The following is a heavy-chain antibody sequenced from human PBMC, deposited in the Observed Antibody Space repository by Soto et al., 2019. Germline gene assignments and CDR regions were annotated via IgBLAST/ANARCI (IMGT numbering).Heavy chain of an antibody. CDR1: GYTFTGYY. CDR2: INPNSGGT. Sequence: ASVKVSCKASGYTFTGYYMHWVRQAPGQGLEWMGWINPNSGGTNYAQKFQGWVTMTRDTSISTAYMELSRLRSDDTAVYYCARDQLRGRAFGMDVWGQGTTVTVSS. J-gene: IGHJ6*02. V-gene: IGHV1-2*04. D-gene: IGHD2-2*01. CDR3: ARDQLRGRAFGMDV.